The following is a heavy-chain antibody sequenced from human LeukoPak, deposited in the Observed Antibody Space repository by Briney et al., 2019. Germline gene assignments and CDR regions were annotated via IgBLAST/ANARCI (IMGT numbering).Heavy chain of an antibody. CDR3: ARDIFTVAGAVDY. Sequence: PGGSLRLSCAASGFTFSDYYMSWIRQAPGKGLEWVSYISSTGITIYYADSVKGRFTISRDNAKNSLYLQMNSLRAEDTAVYYCARDIFTVAGAVDYWGQGALVTVSS. V-gene: IGHV3-11*04. D-gene: IGHD6-19*01. CDR2: ISSTGITI. J-gene: IGHJ4*02. CDR1: GFTFSDYY.